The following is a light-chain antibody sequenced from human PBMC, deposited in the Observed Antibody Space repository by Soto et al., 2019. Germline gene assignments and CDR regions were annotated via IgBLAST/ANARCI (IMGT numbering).Light chain of an antibody. CDR2: GAS. CDR1: QSVSSNY. J-gene: IGKJ4*01. V-gene: IGKV3-20*01. Sequence: DIEFTPSPFTVSLSPGERAPLSCRASQSVSSNYLAWYQMKPGQAPRLLIYGASSRATGIPDRFSGSGSGTDFTLTISRLEPEDFAVYYCQQYGISPLTFGGGTKVDI. CDR3: QQYGISPLT.